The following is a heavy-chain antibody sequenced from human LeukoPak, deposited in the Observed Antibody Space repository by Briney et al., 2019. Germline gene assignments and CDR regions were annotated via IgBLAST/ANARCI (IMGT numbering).Heavy chain of an antibody. CDR2: IYYSGST. J-gene: IGHJ6*03. D-gene: IGHD2-2*01. CDR3: ARVAIIPAAINYYYMDV. CDR1: GGSLSSYY. Sequence: SETLSLTCTVSGGSLSSYYWSWIRQPPGKGLEWIGYIYYSGSTNYNPSLKSRVTISVDTSKNQFSLKLSSVTAADTAVYYCARVAIIPAAINYYYMDVWGKGTTVTISS. V-gene: IGHV4-59*01.